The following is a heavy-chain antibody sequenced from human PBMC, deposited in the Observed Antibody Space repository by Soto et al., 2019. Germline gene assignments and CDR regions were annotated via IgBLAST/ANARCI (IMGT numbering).Heavy chain of an antibody. V-gene: IGHV1-3*01. CDR3: ASVSSGWYYNFDY. J-gene: IGHJ4*02. CDR2: INAGNGNT. D-gene: IGHD6-19*01. Sequence: QVQLVQSGAEVKKPGASVKVSCKASGYTFTSYAMHWVRQAPGQSLEWMGWINAGNGNTKYSQKFQGRVTITRDTSASTAYMERSSLRSEDTAVYYFASVSSGWYYNFDYWGQGTLVTVSS. CDR1: GYTFTSYA.